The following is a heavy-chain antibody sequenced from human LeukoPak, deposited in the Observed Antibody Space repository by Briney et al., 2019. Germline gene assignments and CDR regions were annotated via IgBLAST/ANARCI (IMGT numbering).Heavy chain of an antibody. J-gene: IGHJ3*02. CDR3: ARIYSSSSSRGAFDI. V-gene: IGHV3-21*01. Sequence: GGSLRLSCAASGFTFTTYTMNWVRQAPGKGLEWVSSISSSSSYIYYADSVKGRFTISRDNAKNSLYLQMNSLRAEDTAVYYSARIYSSSSSRGAFDIWGQGTMVTVSS. CDR2: ISSSSSYI. CDR1: GFTFTTYT. D-gene: IGHD6-6*01.